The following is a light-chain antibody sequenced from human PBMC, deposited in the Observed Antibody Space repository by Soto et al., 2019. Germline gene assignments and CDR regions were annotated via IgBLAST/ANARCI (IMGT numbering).Light chain of an antibody. CDR3: QQYGSSPIT. Sequence: EVVMTQSPATLSVSPGERATLSCRASQSVSSNLAWYQQKPGQPPRLLIYGASSRATGIPDRFSGSASGTDFTLTISRLEPEDFAVYYCQQYGSSPITFGQGTRLEIK. CDR1: QSVSSN. CDR2: GAS. J-gene: IGKJ5*01. V-gene: IGKV3-20*01.